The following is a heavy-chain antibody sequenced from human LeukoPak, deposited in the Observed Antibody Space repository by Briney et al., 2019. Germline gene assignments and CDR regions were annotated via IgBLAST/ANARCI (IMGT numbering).Heavy chain of an antibody. CDR2: IKHDGSEK. D-gene: IGHD7-27*01. J-gene: IGHJ4*02. V-gene: IGHV3-7*01. CDR1: GFXFSSSW. Sequence: PGGSLRLSCAASGFXFSSSWMSWVRQAPGKGLEWVANIKHDGSEKYYVDSVKGRFTISRDNAKNSLYLQMNSLRAEDTAVYYCARETKLGDWGQGTLVTVSS. CDR3: ARETKLGD.